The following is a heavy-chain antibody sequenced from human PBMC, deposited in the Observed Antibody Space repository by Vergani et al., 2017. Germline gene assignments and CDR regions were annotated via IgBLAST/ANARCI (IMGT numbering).Heavy chain of an antibody. Sequence: QVQLVQSGAEVKKPGSSVKVSCKASGGTFSSYAISWVRQAPGQGLEWMGGIIPIFGTANYAQKFQGRVTITADESTSTAYMELSSLRSEDPAVYYCARGAPYSYGPPGYYGMDVWGQGTTVTVSS. V-gene: IGHV1-69*12. D-gene: IGHD5-18*01. CDR2: IIPIFGTA. J-gene: IGHJ6*02. CDR1: GGTFSSYA. CDR3: ARGAPYSYGPPGYYGMDV.